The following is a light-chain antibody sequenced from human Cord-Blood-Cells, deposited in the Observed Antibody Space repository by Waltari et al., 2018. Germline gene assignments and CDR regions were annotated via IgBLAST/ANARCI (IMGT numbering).Light chain of an antibody. CDR3: QQYNSYSMYT. J-gene: IGKJ2*01. CDR2: DAS. CDR1: QSISSW. Sequence: DIQMTQSPSTLSASVGDRVTITCRASQSISSWLAWYQQKPGKAPKLLIYDASSLESGVPSRFSGSGSGTEFTLTISSLQPYDCATYYCQQYNSYSMYTFGQGTKLEIK. V-gene: IGKV1-5*01.